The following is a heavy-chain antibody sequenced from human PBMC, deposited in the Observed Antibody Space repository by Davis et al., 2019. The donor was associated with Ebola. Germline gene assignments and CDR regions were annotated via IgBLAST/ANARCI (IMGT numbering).Heavy chain of an antibody. J-gene: IGHJ4*02. Sequence: GGSLRLSCAASGFNFSTYGMHWVRQAPGKGLEWVAVVSYDGSNKYYADSVKGRFTISRDNSKNTLYLQMNSLRAEDTAVYYCARVVVTAMGYWGQGTLVTVSS. CDR2: VSYDGSNK. CDR3: ARVVVTAMGY. CDR1: GFNFSTYG. D-gene: IGHD2-21*02. V-gene: IGHV3-30*03.